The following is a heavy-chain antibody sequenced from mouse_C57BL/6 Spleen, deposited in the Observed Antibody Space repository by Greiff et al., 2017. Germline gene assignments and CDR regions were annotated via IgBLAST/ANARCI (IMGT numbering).Heavy chain of an antibody. CDR2: ISSGSSTI. D-gene: IGHD4-1*01. V-gene: IGHV5-17*01. Sequence: EVQGVESGGGLVKPGGSLKLSCAASGFTFSDYGMHWVRQAPEQGLEWVAYISSGSSTIYYADTVKGRFTISRDNATNTRFLQMTSLRSEDTAMYYCARRNWERYFDVWGTGTTVTVSS. CDR1: GFTFSDYG. J-gene: IGHJ1*03. CDR3: ARRNWERYFDV.